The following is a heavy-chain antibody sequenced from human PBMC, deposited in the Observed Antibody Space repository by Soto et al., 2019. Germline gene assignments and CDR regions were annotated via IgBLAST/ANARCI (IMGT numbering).Heavy chain of an antibody. CDR2: INPNSGGT. CDR1: GYIFTGYY. V-gene: IGHV1-2*02. CDR3: ARPYCGTNSCHNWFDP. D-gene: IGHD2-21*01. J-gene: IGHJ5*02. Sequence: GDSVKVSCKASGYIFTGYYMNWVRQAPGQGLEWMGGINPNSGGTNYAQKFQGRVTMTTDTSISTAYMELSGLRSDDTAIYYCARPYCGTNSCHNWFDPWGQGTLVTVSS.